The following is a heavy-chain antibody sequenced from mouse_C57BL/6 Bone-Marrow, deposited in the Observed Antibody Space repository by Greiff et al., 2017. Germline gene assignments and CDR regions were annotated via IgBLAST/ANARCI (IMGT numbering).Heavy chain of an antibody. CDR1: GFTFSDYY. J-gene: IGHJ4*01. Sequence: EVKLMESEGGLVQPGSSMKLSCTASGFTFSDYYMAWVRQVPEKGLEWVANINYDGSSTYYLDSLKSRFIISIDNAKNILYLQMSSLKSEDTATYYCARDKGLYAMDDWGQGTSVTVSS. CDR3: ARDKGLYAMDD. CDR2: INYDGSST. V-gene: IGHV5-16*01. D-gene: IGHD3-3*01.